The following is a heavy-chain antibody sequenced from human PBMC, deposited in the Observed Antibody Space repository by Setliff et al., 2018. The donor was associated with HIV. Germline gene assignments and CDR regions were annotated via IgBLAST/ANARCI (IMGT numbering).Heavy chain of an antibody. CDR2: INHSGNT. Sequence: PSETLSLTCAVFGESFSNYHWNWFRQPPGGGLEWIGEINHSGNTDYNSSLKSRVTISVDTSKKQFSLEMRSLTAADTAVYYCARNHRLPGVQPPYWYFDLWGRGAQVTVSS. J-gene: IGHJ2*01. CDR1: GESFSNYH. V-gene: IGHV4-34*01. D-gene: IGHD3-10*01. CDR3: ARNHRLPGVQPPYWYFDL.